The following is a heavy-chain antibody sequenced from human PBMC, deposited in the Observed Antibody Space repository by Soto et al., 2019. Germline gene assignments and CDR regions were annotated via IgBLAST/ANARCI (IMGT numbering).Heavy chain of an antibody. CDR2: IYYSGST. D-gene: IGHD1-26*01. V-gene: IGHV4-59*12. CDR3: GKGRSYYYYYGVDV. CDR1: GGSISSYY. Sequence: PSETLSLTCTVSGGSISSYYWSWIRQPPGKGLEWIGYIYYSGSTNYNPSLKSRVTISVDTSKSTLYLQMNSLRAEDTAVYYCGKGRSYYYYYGVDVWGQGTTVTVSS. J-gene: IGHJ6*02.